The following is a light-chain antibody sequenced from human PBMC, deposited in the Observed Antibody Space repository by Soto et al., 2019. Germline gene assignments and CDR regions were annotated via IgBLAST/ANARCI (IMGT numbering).Light chain of an antibody. CDR1: SSDVGGYNY. V-gene: IGLV2-23*01. CDR3: CSSAPESTYV. Sequence: QSALTQPASVSGSPGQSITISCTGTSSDVGGYNYVSWYQQRPHKAPQVIIYKGTRRPSGVSNRFSGSTSGNAASLTISGLQADDEADYFCCSSAPESTYVFGTGTKVTVL. CDR2: KGT. J-gene: IGLJ1*01.